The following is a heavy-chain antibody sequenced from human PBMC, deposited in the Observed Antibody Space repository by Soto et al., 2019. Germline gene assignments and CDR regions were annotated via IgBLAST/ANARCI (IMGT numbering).Heavy chain of an antibody. CDR2: INPNSGGT. CDR1: GYTFTGYY. CDR3: ARDLGGWPDY. D-gene: IGHD2-15*01. J-gene: IGHJ4*02. V-gene: IGHV1-2*02. Sequence: GASVKVSCKASGYTFTGYYMHWVRQAPGQGLEWMGWINPNSGGTNYAQKFQGRVTITRDTSASTAYMELSSLRSEDTAVYYCARDLGGWPDYWGQGTLVTVSS.